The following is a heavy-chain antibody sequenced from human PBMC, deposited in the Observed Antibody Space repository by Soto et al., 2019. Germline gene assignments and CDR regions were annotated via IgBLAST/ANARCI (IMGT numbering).Heavy chain of an antibody. CDR1: GFTFSNYA. CDR2: ISGGGGFT. D-gene: IGHD3-3*01. Sequence: PGGSLRLSCAASGFTFSNYAMSWVREAPWKGLEWLSSISGGGGFTFYADSVKGRFTISRDNSRDTLDLQMNSLRAEDTAVYYCAAYRGDFRSGYLTYSYYVMEVLGRRIRVALCS. V-gene: IGHV3-23*01. J-gene: IGHJ6*01. CDR3: AAYRGDFRSGYLTYSYYVMEV.